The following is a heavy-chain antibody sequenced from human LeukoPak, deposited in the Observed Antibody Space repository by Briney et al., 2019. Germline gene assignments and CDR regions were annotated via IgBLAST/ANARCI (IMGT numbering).Heavy chain of an antibody. D-gene: IGHD3-10*01. CDR1: GGSISSSSYY. J-gene: IGHJ4*02. Sequence: PSETLSLTCTVSGGSISSSSYYWGWIRQPPGKGLEWIGSIYYSGSTYYNPSLKSRVTISVDTSKNQFSLKLSSVTAADTAVYYCARRADDREYYFDYWGQGTLVTVSS. CDR3: ARRADDREYYFDY. CDR2: IYYSGST. V-gene: IGHV4-39*01.